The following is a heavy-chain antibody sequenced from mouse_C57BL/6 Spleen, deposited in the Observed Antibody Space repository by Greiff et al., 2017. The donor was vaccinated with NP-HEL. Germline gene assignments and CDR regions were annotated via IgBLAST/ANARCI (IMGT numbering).Heavy chain of an antibody. J-gene: IGHJ4*01. CDR3: ARFHYYGSSYGAMDY. V-gene: IGHV1-55*01. CDR2: IYPGSGST. CDR1: GYTFTSYW. D-gene: IGHD1-1*01. Sequence: QVQLKQPGAELVKPGASVKMSCKASGYTFTSYWITWVKQRPGQGLEWIGDIYPGSGSTNYNEKFKSKATLTVDTSSSTAYMQLSSLTSEDSAVYYCARFHYYGSSYGAMDYWGQGTSVTVSS.